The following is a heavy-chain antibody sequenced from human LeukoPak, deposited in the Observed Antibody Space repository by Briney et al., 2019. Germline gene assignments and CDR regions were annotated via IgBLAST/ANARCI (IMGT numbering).Heavy chain of an antibody. CDR3: ARSEHSSSSFDY. D-gene: IGHD6-6*01. J-gene: IGHJ4*02. V-gene: IGHV3-74*01. Sequence: PGGSLRLSCAASGFTFSRHWMHWVRQAPGKGLVWVSRTNSDGSSTDYADSVKGRFTISRDNARNSLYLQMNSLRAEDTAIYYCARSEHSSSSFDYWGQGTLVTVSS. CDR1: GFTFSRHW. CDR2: TNSDGSST.